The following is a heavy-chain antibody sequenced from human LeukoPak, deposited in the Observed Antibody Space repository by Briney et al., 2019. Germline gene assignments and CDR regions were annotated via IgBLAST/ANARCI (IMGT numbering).Heavy chain of an antibody. D-gene: IGHD3-22*01. CDR2: INPNSGDT. CDR3: ASSRRYYYDTSGPDAFDI. Sequence: GASVKVSCKASGGTFSSYAISWVRQAPGQGLEWMGWINPNSGDTNFAQQFQGGVTMTSDTSISTAYMELSRLRSDDTAVYYCASSRRYYYDTSGPDAFDIWGQGTMVTVSS. CDR1: GGTFSSYA. J-gene: IGHJ3*02. V-gene: IGHV1-2*02.